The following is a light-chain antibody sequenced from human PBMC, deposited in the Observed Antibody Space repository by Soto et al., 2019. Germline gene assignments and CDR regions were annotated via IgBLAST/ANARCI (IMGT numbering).Light chain of an antibody. CDR1: QSVSSSY. Sequence: EIVLTQSPGTLSLSPGGRATLSCRASQSVSSSYLAWYQQKLGQAPRLLIYATSSRATGVPARFSGSGSGTDFTLTISRLEPEDFAVYFCQQYGSSRWTFGQGTKVEIK. J-gene: IGKJ1*01. CDR3: QQYGSSRWT. V-gene: IGKV3-20*01. CDR2: ATS.